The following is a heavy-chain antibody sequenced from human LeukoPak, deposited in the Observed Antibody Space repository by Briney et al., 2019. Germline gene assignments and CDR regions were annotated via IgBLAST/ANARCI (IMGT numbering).Heavy chain of an antibody. CDR1: GYTFTSYG. D-gene: IGHD3-22*01. J-gene: IGHJ3*02. V-gene: IGHV1-18*01. CDR2: ISAYNGNT. Sequence: ASVKVSCKASGYTFTSYGISWVRQAPGQGLEWMGWISAYNGNTNYAQKLQGRVTMTTDPSTSTAYMELRSLRSDDTAVYYCARSFNRGAMIVVRPGAFDSWGQGTMVTVSS. CDR3: ARSFNRGAMIVVRPGAFDS.